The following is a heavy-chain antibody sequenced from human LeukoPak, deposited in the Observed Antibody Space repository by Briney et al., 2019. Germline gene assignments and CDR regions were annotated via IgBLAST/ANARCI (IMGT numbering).Heavy chain of an antibody. Sequence: PGRSLRLSCAASGFTFSSYGMHWVRQAPGKGLEWVAVIWYDGSNKYHADSVKGRFTISRDNSKNTMYLQMNSLRGEVTAVYYCARESLEDYAVPYFDLWGRGTLVTVSS. CDR2: IWYDGSNK. V-gene: IGHV3-33*01. CDR1: GFTFSSYG. CDR3: ARESLEDYAVPYFDL. J-gene: IGHJ2*01. D-gene: IGHD4-17*01.